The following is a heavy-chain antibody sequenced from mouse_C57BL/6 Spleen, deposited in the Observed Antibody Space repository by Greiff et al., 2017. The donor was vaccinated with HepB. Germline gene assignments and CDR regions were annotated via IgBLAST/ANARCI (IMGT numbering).Heavy chain of an antibody. V-gene: IGHV1-52*01. CDR1: GYTFTSYW. J-gene: IGHJ1*03. CDR3: ARSHYYGSSRYFDV. Sequence: QVQLQQPGAELVRPGSSVKLSCKASGYTFTSYWMHWVKQRPIKGLEWIGNIDPSDSETHYNQKFKDKATLTVDKSSSTAYMQLSSLTSEDSAVYYYARSHYYGSSRYFDVWGTGTTVTVSS. D-gene: IGHD1-1*01. CDR2: IDPSDSET.